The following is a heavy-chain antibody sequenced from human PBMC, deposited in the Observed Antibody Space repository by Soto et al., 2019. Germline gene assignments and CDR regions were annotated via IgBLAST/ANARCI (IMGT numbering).Heavy chain of an antibody. CDR1: GFTFSSYA. Sequence: PGGSLRLSCAASGFTFSSYAMSWVRQAPGKGLEWVSAISGSGGSTYYADSVQGRFTISRDNSKNTLYLQMNSLRAEDTAVYYCAKAGILHFYYYGMDVWGQGTTVTVSS. V-gene: IGHV3-23*01. J-gene: IGHJ6*02. CDR2: ISGSGGST. CDR3: AKAGILHFYYYGMDV.